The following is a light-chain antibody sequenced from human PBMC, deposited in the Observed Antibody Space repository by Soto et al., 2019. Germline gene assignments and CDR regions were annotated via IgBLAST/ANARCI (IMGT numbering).Light chain of an antibody. J-gene: IGKJ1*01. Sequence: EIVLTQSPGTLSLSPGERATLSCRASQSVSSSYLAWYQQKPGQAPRLLTYGASNRATGIPDRFSGSGSGTGFTLTISRLEPEDFAVYYCQQYGSLPRTFGQGAKVDIK. V-gene: IGKV3-20*01. CDR1: QSVSSSY. CDR2: GAS. CDR3: QQYGSLPRT.